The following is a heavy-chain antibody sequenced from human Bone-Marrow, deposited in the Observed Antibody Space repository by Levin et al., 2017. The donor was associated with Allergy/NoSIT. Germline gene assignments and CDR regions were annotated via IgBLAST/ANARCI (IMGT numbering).Heavy chain of an antibody. V-gene: IGHV3-49*03. D-gene: IGHD1/OR15-1a*01. CDR1: GFTFGDYD. CDR3: TRGPRIWNNCLGL. CDR2: IRSKTYGERT. J-gene: IGHJ3*01. Sequence: GVLRLSCTASGFTFGDYDMSWFRLAPGKGLEWVSFIRSKTYGERTDYAASVKGRFTISRDDSKSIAYLQMNSLKTEDTAVYYCTRGPRIWNNCLGLWGQGTLVTVSS.